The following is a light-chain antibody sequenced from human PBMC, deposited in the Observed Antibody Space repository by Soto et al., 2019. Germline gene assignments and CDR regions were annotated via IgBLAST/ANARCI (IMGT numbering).Light chain of an antibody. J-gene: IGLJ2*01. V-gene: IGLV4-69*01. CDR1: SGHRSYA. CDR2: LNIDGSH. Sequence: QAVVTQSPSASASLGASVKLTCTLSSGHRSYAIAWHQQQPEKGPRYLMKLNIDGSHSKGDGIPDRFSGSSSGTERYLTISSLQSEDEADYYCQTWGTGIQVFGGGTKLTVL. CDR3: QTWGTGIQV.